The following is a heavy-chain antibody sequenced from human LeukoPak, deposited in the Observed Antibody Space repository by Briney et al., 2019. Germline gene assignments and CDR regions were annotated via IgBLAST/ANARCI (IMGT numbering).Heavy chain of an antibody. V-gene: IGHV3-23*01. CDR1: GFTFSSYW. Sequence: GGSLRLSCAASGFTFSSYWMSWARQAPGKGLEWVSGISGSGGSTYYADSVKGRFTISRDNSKNTLYLQMNSLRAEDTAVYYCAKLRDSTTWYWFDPWGQGTLVTVSS. J-gene: IGHJ5*02. CDR2: ISGSGGST. D-gene: IGHD6-13*01. CDR3: AKLRDSTTWYWFDP.